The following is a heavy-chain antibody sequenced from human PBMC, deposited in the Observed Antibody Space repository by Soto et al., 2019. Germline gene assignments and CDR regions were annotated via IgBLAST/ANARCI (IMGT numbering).Heavy chain of an antibody. J-gene: IGHJ5*02. CDR1: GFTFSSYA. V-gene: IGHV3-23*01. CDR3: AKGAASLGYCSGGSCYADHKSPFGWFDP. CDR2: ISGSGGST. D-gene: IGHD2-15*01. Sequence: GGSLRLSCAASGFTFSSYAMSWVRQAPGKGLEWVSAISGSGGSTYYADSVKGRFTISRDNSKNTLYLQMNSLRAEDTAVYYCAKGAASLGYCSGGSCYADHKSPFGWFDPWGQGTLVTVSS.